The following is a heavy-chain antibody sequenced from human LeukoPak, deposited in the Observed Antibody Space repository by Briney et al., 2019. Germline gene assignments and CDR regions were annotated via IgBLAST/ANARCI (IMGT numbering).Heavy chain of an antibody. J-gene: IGHJ4*02. CDR2: IYYSGST. CDR1: GGSISSYY. CDR3: ARWYSSGWAFDY. Sequence: SETLSLTCTVSGGSISSYYWSWIRQPPGKRLEWIGHIYYSGSTKYNPSLKSRVTISVDTSKNQFSLKLSSVTAADTAVYYCARWYSSGWAFDYWGQGTLVTVSS. V-gene: IGHV4-59*08. D-gene: IGHD6-19*01.